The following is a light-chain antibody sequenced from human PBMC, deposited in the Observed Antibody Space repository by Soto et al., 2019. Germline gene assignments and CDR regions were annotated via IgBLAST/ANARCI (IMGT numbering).Light chain of an antibody. CDR1: QSVSRS. CDR3: QQYNNWPLT. CDR2: GAS. J-gene: IGKJ4*01. V-gene: IGKV3-15*01. Sequence: EIVMTQSPSTLSVSPGERATLSCRASQSVSRSLAWYQQKPGQAPRLLIYGASTRDSGIPARFSGSGSGTEFTLTISSLQSEDFAVYYCQQYNNWPLTFGRGTKVDIK.